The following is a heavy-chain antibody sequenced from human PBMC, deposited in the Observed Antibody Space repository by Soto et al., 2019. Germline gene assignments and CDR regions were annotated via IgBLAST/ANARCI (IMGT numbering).Heavy chain of an antibody. CDR1: GFSFSTYW. CDR2: IQADGSET. V-gene: IGHV3-7*03. J-gene: IGHJ4*02. CDR3: AKGGHIDF. D-gene: IGHD3-16*01. Sequence: EVQVVESGGGLVQPGGSLRLSCVASGFSFSTYWMSWVRQVPGTGLEWVANIQADGSETHYVDSVRGRFTISRDNAKTSLYLQVNSLRAEDTAVYYCAKGGHIDFCGQGTLVTVSS.